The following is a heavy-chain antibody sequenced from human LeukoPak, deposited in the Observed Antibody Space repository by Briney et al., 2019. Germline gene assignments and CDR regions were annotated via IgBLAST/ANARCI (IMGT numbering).Heavy chain of an antibody. CDR2: IYSGGST. CDR3: AVVIPPPIAVAGPAFDY. Sequence: PGGSLRLSCAASGFTVSSNYMSWVRQAPGKGLEWVSVIYSGGSTYYADSVKGRFTISRDNSKNTLYLQMNSLRAEDTAVYYCAVVIPPPIAVAGPAFDYWGQGTLVTVSS. D-gene: IGHD6-19*01. CDR1: GFTVSSNY. V-gene: IGHV3-66*01. J-gene: IGHJ4*02.